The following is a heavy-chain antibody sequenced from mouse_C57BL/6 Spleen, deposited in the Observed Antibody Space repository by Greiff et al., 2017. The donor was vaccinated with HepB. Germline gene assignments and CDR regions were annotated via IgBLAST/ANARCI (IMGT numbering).Heavy chain of an antibody. CDR1: GFTFSDYY. V-gene: IGHV5-16*01. Sequence: EVKLVESEGGLVQPGSSMKLSCTASGFTFSDYYMAWVRQVPEKGLEWVANINYDGSSTYYLDSLKSRFIISRDNAKNILYLQMSSLKSEDTATYYCAREGDYDPYYYAMDYWGQGTSVTVSS. CDR3: AREGDYDPYYYAMDY. D-gene: IGHD2-4*01. CDR2: INYDGSST. J-gene: IGHJ4*01.